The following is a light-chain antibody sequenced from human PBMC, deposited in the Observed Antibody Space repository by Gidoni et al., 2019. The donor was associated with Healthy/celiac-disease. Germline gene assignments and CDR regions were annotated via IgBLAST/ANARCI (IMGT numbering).Light chain of an antibody. CDR3: AAWDDSLNGVV. J-gene: IGLJ2*01. Sequence: QSVLTQPPPASVTPRQGVSISCSATSSNIGSNKENGYQQHQGTDPKRLIYRNNQRRSGVPDRFAGSKSGTSASLANSGLQSEDEADYYCAAWDDSLNGVVFGGGTKLTVL. V-gene: IGLV1-44*01. CDR1: SSNIGSNK. CDR2: RNN.